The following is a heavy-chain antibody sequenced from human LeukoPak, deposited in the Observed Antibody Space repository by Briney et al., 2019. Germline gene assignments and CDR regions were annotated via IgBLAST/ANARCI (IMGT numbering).Heavy chain of an antibody. V-gene: IGHV4-34*01. Sequence: PSETLSLTCAVYGGSFSGYYWSWIRQPPGKGLEWIGEINHSGSTNYNPSLKSRVTISVDTSKNQFSLKLSSVTAADTAVYYCARRPVVVVAVRSREDDWFDPWGQGTLVTVSS. CDR3: ARRPVVVVAVRSREDDWFDP. J-gene: IGHJ5*02. CDR2: INHSGST. CDR1: GGSFSGYY. D-gene: IGHD2-15*01.